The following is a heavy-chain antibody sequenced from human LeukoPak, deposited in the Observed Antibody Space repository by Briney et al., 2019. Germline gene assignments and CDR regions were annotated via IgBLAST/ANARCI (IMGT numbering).Heavy chain of an antibody. J-gene: IGHJ4*02. CDR1: GFTFSSYS. Sequence: GGPLRLSCAASGFTFSSYSMNWVSQAPGKGLEWVSFLSSSSSTIYYADSVKGRFTISRDNAKNSLYLQMNSLRAEDTAVYYCASGDSGYDSSFDYWGQGTLVTVSS. D-gene: IGHD5-12*01. CDR3: ASGDSGYDSSFDY. V-gene: IGHV3-48*01. CDR2: LSSSSSTI.